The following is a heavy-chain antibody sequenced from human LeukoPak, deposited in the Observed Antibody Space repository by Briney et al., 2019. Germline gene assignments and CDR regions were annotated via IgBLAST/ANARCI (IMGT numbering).Heavy chain of an antibody. Sequence: GSLRLSCAASGFTFDDYCMSWVRQAPGKGLEGVSGINWNGGSTGYADSVKGRFTISRDNAKNSLYLQMNSLRAEDTAVYYCARGRDDFWSGYPFYWGQGTLVTVSS. J-gene: IGHJ4*02. V-gene: IGHV3-20*04. CDR3: ARGRDDFWSGYPFY. CDR2: INWNGGST. CDR1: GFTFDDYC. D-gene: IGHD3-3*01.